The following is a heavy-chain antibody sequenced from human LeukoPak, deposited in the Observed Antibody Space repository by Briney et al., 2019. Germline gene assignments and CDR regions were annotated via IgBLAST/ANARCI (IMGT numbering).Heavy chain of an antibody. J-gene: IGHJ4*02. D-gene: IGHD1-26*01. CDR1: GFTFSNSI. CDR3: ATDPTLGAPDYFDY. Sequence: GGSLRLSCAASGFTFSNSIIHWVRQAPGKGLEWVAVTTTDGNLKIYTDSVKGRFTISRDNSKNTLYLQMNSLRVDDTAVYYCATDPTLGAPDYFDYWGQGTLVTVSS. V-gene: IGHV3-30*04. CDR2: TTTDGNLK.